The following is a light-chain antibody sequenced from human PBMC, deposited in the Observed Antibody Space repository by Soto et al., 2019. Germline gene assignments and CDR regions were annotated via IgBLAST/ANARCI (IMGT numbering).Light chain of an antibody. CDR3: QQYGSSPRT. CDR2: GAS. CDR1: QSVSTNY. V-gene: IGKV3-20*01. J-gene: IGKJ1*01. Sequence: EIVLTQSLGTLSLSPGERATLSCRASQSVSTNYIAWYQQKPGQAPRLLIYGASNRATGIPDRFSGSGSGTAFPLTISRLEPEDFAVYYCQQYGSSPRTFGQGTKVEIK.